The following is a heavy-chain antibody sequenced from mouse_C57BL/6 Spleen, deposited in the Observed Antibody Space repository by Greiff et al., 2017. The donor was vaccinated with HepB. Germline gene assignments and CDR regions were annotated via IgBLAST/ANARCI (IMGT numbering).Heavy chain of an antibody. D-gene: IGHD3-2*02. CDR3: TREEDSSGPYAMDY. CDR1: GFTFSSYA. CDR2: ISSGGDYI. V-gene: IGHV5-9-1*02. Sequence: EVHLVESGEGLVKPGGSLKLSCAASGFTFSSYAMSWVRQTPEKRLEWVAYISSGGDYIYYADTVKGRFTISRDNARNTLYLQMSSLKSEDTAMYYCTREEDSSGPYAMDYWGQGTSVTVSS. J-gene: IGHJ4*01.